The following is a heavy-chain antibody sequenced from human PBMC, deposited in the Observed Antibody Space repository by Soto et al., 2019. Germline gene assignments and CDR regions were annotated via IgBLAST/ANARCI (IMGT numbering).Heavy chain of an antibody. D-gene: IGHD6-6*01. Sequence: GGSLRLSCAASGFTFSSYAMSWVRQAPGKGLEWVSAISGSGGSTYYADSVKGRFTISRDNSKNTLYLQMNSLRAEDTAVYYYAKVTYSSSPKRVLRYYYGMDVWGQGTTVTVSS. CDR3: AKVTYSSSPKRVLRYYYGMDV. V-gene: IGHV3-23*01. CDR1: GFTFSSYA. J-gene: IGHJ6*02. CDR2: ISGSGGST.